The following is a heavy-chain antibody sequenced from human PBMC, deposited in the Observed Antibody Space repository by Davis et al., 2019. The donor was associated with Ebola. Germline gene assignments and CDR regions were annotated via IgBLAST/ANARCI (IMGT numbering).Heavy chain of an antibody. V-gene: IGHV1-18*01. D-gene: IGHD4-11*01. Sequence: ASVKVSCKASGYTFTSYAMHWVRQAPGQRLEWMGWISAYNGNTNYAQKLQGRVTMTTDTSTSTAYMELRSLRSDDTAVYYCARGDSNYDDFDYWGQGTLVTVSS. J-gene: IGHJ4*02. CDR2: ISAYNGNT. CDR3: ARGDSNYDDFDY. CDR1: GYTFTSYA.